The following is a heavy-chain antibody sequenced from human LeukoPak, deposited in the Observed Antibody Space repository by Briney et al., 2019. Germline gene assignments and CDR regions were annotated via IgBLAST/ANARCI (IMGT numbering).Heavy chain of an antibody. CDR1: GFTVSSNY. D-gene: IGHD3-9*01. V-gene: IGHV3-53*01. J-gene: IGHJ4*02. Sequence: GGSLRLSCAASGFTVSSNYMSWVRQAPGKGLERVSVIYSGGSTYYADSVKGRFTISRDNSKNTLYLQMNSLRAEDTAVYYCARAETTGYYYYFDYWGQGTLVTVSS. CDR2: IYSGGST. CDR3: ARAETTGYYYYFDY.